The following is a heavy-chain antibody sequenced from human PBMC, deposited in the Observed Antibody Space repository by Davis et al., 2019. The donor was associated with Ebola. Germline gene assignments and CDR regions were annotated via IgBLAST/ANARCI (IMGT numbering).Heavy chain of an antibody. D-gene: IGHD1-7*01. CDR1: GFTFSSYW. V-gene: IGHV3-9*01. Sequence: SLKISCAASGFTFSSYWMHWVRQAPGKGLEWVSGISWNSGSIGYADSVKGRFTLSRDNAKNSLDLQMNSLRAEDTALYYCAKGIIGTSGGDYWGQGTLVTVSS. J-gene: IGHJ4*02. CDR2: ISWNSGSI. CDR3: AKGIIGTSGGDY.